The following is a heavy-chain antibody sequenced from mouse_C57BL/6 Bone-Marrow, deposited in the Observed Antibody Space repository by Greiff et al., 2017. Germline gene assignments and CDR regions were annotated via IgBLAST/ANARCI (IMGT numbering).Heavy chain of an antibody. V-gene: IGHV1-54*01. CDR3: ARLHYDYPDY. J-gene: IGHJ2*01. CDR2: INPGGGGA. Sequence: VQLQQSGAELVRPGTSVTVSCKASGYAFTNYLIEWVQQRPGQGLEWIGVINPGGGGANNNAKFKGKATLTADKASSIAYMQLSSLTSEDSAVYFCARLHYDYPDYWGQGTTLTVSS. D-gene: IGHD2-4*01. CDR1: GYAFTNYL.